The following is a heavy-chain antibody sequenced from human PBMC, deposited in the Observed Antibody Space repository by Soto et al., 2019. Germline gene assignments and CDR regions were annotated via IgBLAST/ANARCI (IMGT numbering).Heavy chain of an antibody. J-gene: IGHJ4*02. D-gene: IGHD6-6*01. Sequence: GGSLRLSCAASAFSFSSYAMSWVRQAPGKGLEWVSAISGSGATTYYADSVKGRFTISRDNSKSTLYLQMNSLRAEDTAVYYCAKDRERIATRSIDYWGQGTLVTVSS. CDR2: ISGSGATT. CDR1: AFSFSSYA. CDR3: AKDRERIATRSIDY. V-gene: IGHV3-23*01.